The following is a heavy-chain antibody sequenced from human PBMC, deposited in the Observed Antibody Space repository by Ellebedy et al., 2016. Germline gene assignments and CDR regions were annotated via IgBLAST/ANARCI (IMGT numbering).Heavy chain of an antibody. V-gene: IGHV3-30-3*01. CDR3: AKALGDCSNSNCYRNLD. D-gene: IGHD2-2*02. CDR2: ISHDGSNK. J-gene: IGHJ4*02. Sequence: GGSLRLXXAASRFTFSSYAMNWVRQAPGKGLEWVAVISHDGSNKYYADSVKGRFTISRDNSKNTLYLQVNSLRAEDTAVYYCAKALGDCSNSNCYRNLDWGQGTLLTVSS. CDR1: RFTFSSYA.